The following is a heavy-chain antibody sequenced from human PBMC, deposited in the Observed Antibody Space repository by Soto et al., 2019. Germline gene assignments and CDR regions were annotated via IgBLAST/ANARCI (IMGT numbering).Heavy chain of an antibody. CDR1: AATFSIYA. V-gene: IGHV1-69*01. J-gene: IGHJ3*02. CDR3: ARGGNYSDSSGYYRIYAFDI. D-gene: IGHD3-22*01. Sequence: SVKVSCKASAATFSIYAISWVLQAPGQGHEWMGGIIPIFGTANYAQKFQGRVTITADESTSTAYMELSSLRSEDTAVYYCARGGNYSDSSGYYRIYAFDIWGEGTMVTVSS. CDR2: IIPIFGTA.